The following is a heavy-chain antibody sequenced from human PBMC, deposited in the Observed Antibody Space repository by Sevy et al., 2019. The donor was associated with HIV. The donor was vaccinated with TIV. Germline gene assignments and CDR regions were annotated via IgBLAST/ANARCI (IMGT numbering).Heavy chain of an antibody. J-gene: IGHJ6*02. V-gene: IGHV3-53*01. CDR2: IYSSDRT. CDR3: ARDRVTYYYDSSGYYTSGYGMDV. Sequence: GGSLRLSCAASGFTVSDNHMNWVRQAPGKGLEWVSVIYSSDRTDYADSVKGRFTVPRDNSKNTLYLQMNSLRAEDTAVYYCARDRVTYYYDSSGYYTSGYGMDVWGQGTTVTVSS. CDR1: GFTVSDNH. D-gene: IGHD3-22*01.